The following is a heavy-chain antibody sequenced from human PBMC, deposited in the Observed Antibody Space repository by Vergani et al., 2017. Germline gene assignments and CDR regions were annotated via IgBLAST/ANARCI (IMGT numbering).Heavy chain of an antibody. J-gene: IGHJ6*02. CDR3: ARGGNXYDSSGYYAYYYYYGMDV. Sequence: EVQLVESGGGLVQPGGSLRLSCAASGFTFSSYWMHWVRQAPGKGLVWVSRINSDGSSTSYADSVKGRFTISRDNAKNTLYLQMNSLRAEDTAVYYCARGGNXYDSSGYYAYYYYYGMDVWGQGTTVTVSS. CDR2: INSDGSST. D-gene: IGHD3-22*01. CDR1: GFTFSSYW. V-gene: IGHV3-74*01.